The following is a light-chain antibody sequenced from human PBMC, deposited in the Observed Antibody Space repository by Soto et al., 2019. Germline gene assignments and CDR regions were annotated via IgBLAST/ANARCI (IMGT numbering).Light chain of an antibody. J-gene: IGKJ4*01. V-gene: IGKV3-20*01. CDR3: EQYTGSPLT. CDR1: RVVRGNS. CDR2: GAS. Sequence: EFFLSHSPGTRLFPPGEEPTLPAGPSRVVRGNSLAWYQQKPGQAPTLLMYGASRRATGIPDRFSGGGSGTDFTLTISRLEPEDFAVYYCEQYTGSPLTFGGGTKVEIK.